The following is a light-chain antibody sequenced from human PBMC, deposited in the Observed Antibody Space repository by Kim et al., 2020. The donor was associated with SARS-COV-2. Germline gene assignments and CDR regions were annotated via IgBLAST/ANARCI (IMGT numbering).Light chain of an antibody. CDR3: QQSYSTPRT. Sequence: DIQMTQSPYSLSASVGDRVTITCRSSHTMSTYLNWYQQKPGKAPNLLIYGASNLQSGVPSRFSGSGSGTDFTLTITSLQPEDFAVYYCQQSYSTPRTFGQGTKLEI. CDR1: HTMSTY. CDR2: GAS. V-gene: IGKV1-39*01. J-gene: IGKJ2*01.